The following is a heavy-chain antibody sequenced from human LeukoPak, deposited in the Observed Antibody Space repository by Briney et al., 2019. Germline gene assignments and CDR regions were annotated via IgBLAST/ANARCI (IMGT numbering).Heavy chain of an antibody. Sequence: GGSLRLSCAASGFTFSSYAMHWVRQAPGKGLEWVAVISYDGSNKYYADSVKGRFTISRDNSKNTLYLQMNSLRAEDTAVYYCARMRRPYYYYGMDVWGQGTTVTVS. CDR1: GFTFSSYA. J-gene: IGHJ6*02. CDR3: ARMRRPYYYYGMDV. V-gene: IGHV3-30-3*01. CDR2: ISYDGSNK.